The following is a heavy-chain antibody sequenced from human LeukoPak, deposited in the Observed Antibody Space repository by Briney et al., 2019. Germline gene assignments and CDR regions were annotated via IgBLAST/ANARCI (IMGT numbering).Heavy chain of an antibody. V-gene: IGHV1-69*13. CDR2: IIPIFGTA. J-gene: IGHJ4*02. D-gene: IGHD3-10*01. CDR1: GGTFSSYA. Sequence: SVKVSCKASGGTFSSYAISWVRQAPGQGLEWMGGIIPIFGTAIYAQKFQGRVTITADESTSTAYMELSSLRSEDTAVYYCARDRSYYYGSGSYTGTVTDWGQGTLVTVSS. CDR3: ARDRSYYYGSGSYTGTVTD.